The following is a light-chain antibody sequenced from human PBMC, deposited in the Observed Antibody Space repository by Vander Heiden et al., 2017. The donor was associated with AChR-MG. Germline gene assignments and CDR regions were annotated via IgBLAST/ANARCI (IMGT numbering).Light chain of an antibody. CDR2: GAS. J-gene: IGKJ1*01. V-gene: IGKV3-20*01. Sequence: VLTQYPGTLSLSPGERATLSCRASQTINSTYLAWYQQKPGQAPRLLIHGASRRATGIADKFSGSGSGTDFTLTISGLEPEDFVVYYCQQDGSSRWTFGQGTKVEIK. CDR1: QTINSTY. CDR3: QQDGSSRWT.